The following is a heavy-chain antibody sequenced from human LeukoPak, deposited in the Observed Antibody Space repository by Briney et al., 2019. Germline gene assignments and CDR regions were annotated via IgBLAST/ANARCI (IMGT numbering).Heavy chain of an antibody. Sequence: PGGSLRLSCAASGFTVSSNYMNWVRQAPGKGLEWVSIIYSGGSTFYADSVKGRFTISRDNSKNTLFLQMNSLRAEDTAVYYCARDHRLLNSDLMDVWDKGTTATVSS. CDR1: GFTVSSNY. D-gene: IGHD2-15*01. V-gene: IGHV3-66*01. CDR2: IYSGGST. CDR3: ARDHRLLNSDLMDV. J-gene: IGHJ6*03.